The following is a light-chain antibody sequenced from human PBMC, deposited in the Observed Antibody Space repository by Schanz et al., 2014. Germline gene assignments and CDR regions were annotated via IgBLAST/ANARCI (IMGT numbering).Light chain of an antibody. J-gene: IGKJ1*01. CDR2: GAS. Sequence: EIVMTQSPATLSVSPGEGATLSCRASQTVSSNLAWYQQQPGQAPRLLIYGASNRATGIPARFSGSGSGTEFTLTISSLQSEDFAVYYCQQYGSSPWTFGQGTKVEI. V-gene: IGKV3D-15*02. CDR1: QTVSSN. CDR3: QQYGSSPWT.